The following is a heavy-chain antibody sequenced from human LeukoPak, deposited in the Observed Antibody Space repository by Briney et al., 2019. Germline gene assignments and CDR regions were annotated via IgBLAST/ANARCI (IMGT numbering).Heavy chain of an antibody. V-gene: IGHV3-30*18. D-gene: IGHD6-19*01. CDR1: GFTFSSYG. CDR3: AKYPVAGTRRYYYMDV. Sequence: GGSLRLSCAASGFTFSSYGMHWVRQAPGKGLEWVAVISYDGSNKYYADSVKGRFTISRDNSKNTLYLQMNSLRAEDTAVYYCAKYPVAGTRRYYYMDVWGKGTTVTVSS. J-gene: IGHJ6*03. CDR2: ISYDGSNK.